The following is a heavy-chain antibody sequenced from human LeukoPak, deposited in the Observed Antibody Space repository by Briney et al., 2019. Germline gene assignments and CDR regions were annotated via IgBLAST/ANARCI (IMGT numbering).Heavy chain of an antibody. D-gene: IGHD5-12*01. CDR3: AKDRYSGYDSYRIDY. J-gene: IGHJ4*02. Sequence: GRSLRLSCAASGLTFSSYAMSWVRQAPGKGLEWVSAISGSGGSTYYADSVKGRFTISRDNSKNTLYLQMNSLRAEDTAVYYCAKDRYSGYDSYRIDYWGQGTLVTVSS. CDR2: ISGSGGST. V-gene: IGHV3-23*01. CDR1: GLTFSSYA.